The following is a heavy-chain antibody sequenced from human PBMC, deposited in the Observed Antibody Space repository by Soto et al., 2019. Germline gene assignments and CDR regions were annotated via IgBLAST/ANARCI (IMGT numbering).Heavy chain of an antibody. D-gene: IGHD4-17*01. CDR3: ARAHDYGDLDY. V-gene: IGHV4-39*01. J-gene: IGHJ4*02. Sequence: PSETLSLTCTVSGGSISSVTYYWGWIRQPPGKGLEWVGTSYYSGSTNYNPSLKSRVTISVDTSKNQFSLKLSSVTAADTAVYYCARAHDYGDLDYWGQGTLVTVSS. CDR2: SYYSGST. CDR1: GGSISSVTYY.